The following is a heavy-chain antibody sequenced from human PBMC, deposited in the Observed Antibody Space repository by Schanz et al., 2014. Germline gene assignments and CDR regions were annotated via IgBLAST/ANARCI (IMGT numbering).Heavy chain of an antibody. J-gene: IGHJ2*01. D-gene: IGHD1-26*01. CDR1: GVPFSDYS. CDR3: AKTGGTYVHWYFDV. V-gene: IGHV3-30*04. CDR2: ISSDGSQK. Sequence: QAPLVQSGGGVVQPGRSLRLSCAASGVPFSDYSMHWVRQAPGKGLEWVAVISSDGSQKYYAGSVRGRFTISRDNSKNTLYLQMNRLRAEDTAVYFCAKTGGTYVHWYFDVWGRGPLATVSS.